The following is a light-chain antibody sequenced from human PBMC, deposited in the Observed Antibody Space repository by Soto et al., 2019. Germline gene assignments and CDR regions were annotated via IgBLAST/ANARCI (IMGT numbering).Light chain of an antibody. V-gene: IGKV1-33*01. J-gene: IGKJ4*01. CDR1: QVIIRS. Sequence: DIQMTQSPSSLSASVGDRVTITCQASQVIIRSLNWYQQKPGKAPKLLICDASNLETGVPSRFSGSRSGTEFTLTIASRQPEEVATYYCQQNNGAPTFGGGTRVEI. CDR3: QQNNGAPT. CDR2: DAS.